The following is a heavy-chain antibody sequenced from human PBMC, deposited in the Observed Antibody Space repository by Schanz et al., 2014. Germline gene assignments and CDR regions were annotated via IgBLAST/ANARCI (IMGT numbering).Heavy chain of an antibody. CDR2: IWNNGVTK. J-gene: IGHJ4*02. Sequence: QVQLVESGGGLVKPGGSLRLSCVASGFTFSSYGMHWVRQAPGKGLEWVAVIWNNGVTKYYADSVRGRFTVSRDSGQNSLYLQMNSLRAGDTAVYYCARGTDWNLHYWGQGALVTVSS. V-gene: IGHV3-33*01. CDR1: GFTFSSYG. CDR3: ARGTDWNLHY. D-gene: IGHD1-1*01.